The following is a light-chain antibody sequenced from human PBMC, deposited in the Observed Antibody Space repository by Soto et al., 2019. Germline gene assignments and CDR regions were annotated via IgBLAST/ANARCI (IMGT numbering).Light chain of an antibody. CDR1: SSDIGAGYD. CDR3: QSYDSSLRHYV. Sequence: QSVLTQPPSVSGAPGQRVTISCTGSSSDIGAGYDVHWYQQLPGKAPTLLIYGNTKRPSGVPDRFSGCRSGTSASLDITGRQAEDEADYYCQSYDSSLRHYVFGPGTQLTVL. CDR2: GNT. V-gene: IGLV1-40*01. J-gene: IGLJ7*01.